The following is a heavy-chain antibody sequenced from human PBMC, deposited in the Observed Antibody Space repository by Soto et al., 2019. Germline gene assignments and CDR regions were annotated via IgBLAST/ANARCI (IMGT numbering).Heavy chain of an antibody. V-gene: IGHV4-59*01. Sequence: PSETLSLTCTISGDSISVYYWSLIRQPPGKGLEWIGYVYFSGSTNYNPSIKSRVTISLDTSKKQFSLKLSSVTAADTAVYYCARKDCGNSLDPWGQGTLVTVSS. D-gene: IGHD2-21*01. J-gene: IGHJ5*02. CDR2: VYFSGST. CDR1: GDSISVYY. CDR3: ARKDCGNSLDP.